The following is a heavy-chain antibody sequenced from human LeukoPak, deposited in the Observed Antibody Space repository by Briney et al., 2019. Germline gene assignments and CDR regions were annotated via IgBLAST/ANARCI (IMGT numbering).Heavy chain of an antibody. V-gene: IGHV4-28*01. Sequence: SDTLSLTCAVSGYSISSSNWWGWIRQPPGKGQEWIGYIYYSGSTYYNPSLKSRVTISVDTSKNQFSLKLSSVTAADTAVYYCARGAVAVYFDYWGQGTLVTVSS. J-gene: IGHJ4*02. D-gene: IGHD6-19*01. CDR3: ARGAVAVYFDY. CDR2: IYYSGST. CDR1: GYSISSSNW.